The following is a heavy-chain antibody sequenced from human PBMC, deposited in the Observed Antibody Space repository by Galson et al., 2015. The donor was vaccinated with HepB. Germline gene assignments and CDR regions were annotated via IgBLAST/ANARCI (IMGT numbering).Heavy chain of an antibody. V-gene: IGHV3-9*01. J-gene: IGHJ6*02. D-gene: IGHD6-6*01. CDR1: GFTFYDYA. Sequence: SLRLSCAASGFTFYDYAMHWVRQAPGKGLEWVSGISWSSGSIGYADSVKGRFTISRDNAKNSLYLQMNSLRAEDTALYYCAKDRVVQYHNYGMDVWGQGTTVTVSS. CDR3: AKDRVVQYHNYGMDV. CDR2: ISWSSGSI.